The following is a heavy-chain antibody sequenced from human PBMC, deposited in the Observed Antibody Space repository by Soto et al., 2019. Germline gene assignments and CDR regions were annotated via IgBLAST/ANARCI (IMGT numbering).Heavy chain of an antibody. CDR3: AKDLRDKWNYRSFDI. J-gene: IGHJ3*02. Sequence: GGSLRLSCAASGFTFSSYAMSWVRQAPRREMGWVSAISCRGGNRYYADSVKGRLTNSRDNPKNRQYLQMNSLRAEDMAVFYCAKDLRDKWNYRSFDIWGQGRMV. V-gene: IGHV3-23*01. D-gene: IGHD1-7*01. CDR2: ISCRGGNR. CDR1: GFTFSSYA.